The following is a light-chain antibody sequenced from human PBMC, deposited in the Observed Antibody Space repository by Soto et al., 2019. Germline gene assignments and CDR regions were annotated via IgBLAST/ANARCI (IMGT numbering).Light chain of an antibody. V-gene: IGKV1-5*03. Sequence: DIQMTQSPSTLSASVGDRVTITCRASQSISSWLAWYQQKPGQVPKLLIYMASSLESGVPSRFSGSGSGTEFTLTISSLQPDDFATYYCQQYKSYSRTFGQGTKVEIK. J-gene: IGKJ1*01. CDR2: MAS. CDR3: QQYKSYSRT. CDR1: QSISSW.